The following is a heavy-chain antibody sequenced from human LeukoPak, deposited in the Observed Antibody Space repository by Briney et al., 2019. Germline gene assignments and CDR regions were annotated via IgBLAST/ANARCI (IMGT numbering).Heavy chain of an antibody. J-gene: IGHJ4*02. D-gene: IGHD3-16*01. CDR2: IKEDGSEK. V-gene: IGHV3-7*01. CDR3: ARDGLRGVDY. CDR1: GFTFSNYW. Sequence: PGGSLRLSCAASGFTFSNYWMGWVRQPPGKGLQWVANIKEDGSEKYYVDSVKGRFTISRDNAKNSLYLQMNSLRAEDTAVYYCARDGLRGVDYWGQGTLVTVSS.